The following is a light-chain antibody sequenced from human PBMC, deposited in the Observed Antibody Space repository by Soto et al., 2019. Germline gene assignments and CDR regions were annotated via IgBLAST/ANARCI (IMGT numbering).Light chain of an antibody. CDR2: DAS. CDR1: QSVNYW. CDR3: HQYSTYVHT. Sequence: DIQMTQSPSTLSASIGDRVTITCRASQSVNYWLAWYQQKPGKAPELLISDASDLESGVPSRFSGSGSGTEFTLTISSLQPDDFATYDCHQYSTYVHTVGQGTKLEIK. V-gene: IGKV1-5*01. J-gene: IGKJ2*01.